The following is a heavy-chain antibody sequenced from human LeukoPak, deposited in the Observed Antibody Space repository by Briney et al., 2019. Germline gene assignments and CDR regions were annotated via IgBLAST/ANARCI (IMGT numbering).Heavy chain of an antibody. V-gene: IGHV4-39*07. CDR3: ARVFDS. CDR2: IFYTGKT. CDR1: GGSVYTSDYY. J-gene: IGHJ4*02. Sequence: PSETLSLTCTVSGGSVYTSDYYWGWVRQPPGKGPEWIGDIFYTGKTNNNPSLKSRVSISIDTSKNQFSLKLTSVTAADTAVYYCARVFDSWGQGTLVTVSS.